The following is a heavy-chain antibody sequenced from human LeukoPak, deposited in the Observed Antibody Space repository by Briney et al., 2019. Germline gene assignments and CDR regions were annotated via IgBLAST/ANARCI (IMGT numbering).Heavy chain of an antibody. Sequence: GASVKVSCKASGYTFTGYYMHWVRQAPGKGLEWMGGFDPEDGETIYAQKFQGRVTMTEDTSTDTAYMELSSLRSEDTAVYYCATAYTETSSGQPRGVWAHAFDIWGQGTMVTVSS. V-gene: IGHV1-24*01. CDR1: GYTFTGYY. CDR3: ATAYTETSSGQPRGVWAHAFDI. J-gene: IGHJ3*02. CDR2: FDPEDGET. D-gene: IGHD3-22*01.